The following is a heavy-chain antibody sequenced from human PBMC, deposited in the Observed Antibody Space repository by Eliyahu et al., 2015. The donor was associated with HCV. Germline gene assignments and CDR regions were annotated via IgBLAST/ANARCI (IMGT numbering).Heavy chain of an antibody. V-gene: IGHV3-23*01. J-gene: IGHJ4*02. CDR1: GFTFSSYA. CDR3: ALRGAGPRDNGGY. CDR2: ISGSGGST. D-gene: IGHD6-19*01. Sequence: EVQLLESGGGLVQPGGSLRPPCAASGFTFSSYAMSWVRQAPGKGLEWVSAISGSGGSTYYADSVKGRFTISRDNSKNTLYLQMNSLRAEDTAVYYCALRGAGPRDNGGYWGQGTLVTVSS.